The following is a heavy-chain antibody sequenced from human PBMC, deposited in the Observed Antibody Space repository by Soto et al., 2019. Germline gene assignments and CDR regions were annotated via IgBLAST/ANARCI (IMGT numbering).Heavy chain of an antibody. CDR2: ISSSSSTI. Sequence: PGGSLRLSCAASGFTFSSYSMNWVRQAPGKGLEWVSYISSSSSTIYYADSVKGRFTISRDNAKNSLYLQMNSLRAEDTAVYYCARYNTYSYGQGGAHYYYYYYMDVWGKGTTVTVSS. CDR1: GFTFSSYS. J-gene: IGHJ6*03. V-gene: IGHV3-48*01. D-gene: IGHD5-18*01. CDR3: ARYNTYSYGQGGAHYYYYYYMDV.